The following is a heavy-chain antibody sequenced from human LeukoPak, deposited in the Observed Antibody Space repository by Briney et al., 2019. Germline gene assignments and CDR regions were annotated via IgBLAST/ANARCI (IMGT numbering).Heavy chain of an antibody. Sequence: GGSLRLSCAASGFTFSSYAMHWVRQAPGKGLEWVSGISWNSGSIGYADSVKGRFTISRDNAKNSLYLQMNSLRAEDMALYYCAKAKLLYTDYFDYWGQGTLVTVSS. D-gene: IGHD2-2*02. CDR1: GFTFSSYA. CDR2: ISWNSGSI. V-gene: IGHV3-9*03. J-gene: IGHJ4*02. CDR3: AKAKLLYTDYFDY.